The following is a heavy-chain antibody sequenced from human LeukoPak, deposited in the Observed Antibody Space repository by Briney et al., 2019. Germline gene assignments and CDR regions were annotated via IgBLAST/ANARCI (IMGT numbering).Heavy chain of an antibody. J-gene: IGHJ4*02. D-gene: IGHD3-10*01. CDR1: GGSISSGSYY. CDR2: IYTSGST. CDR3: ARGRGRITMVRGVKADRGNFDY. Sequence: PSETLSLTCTVSGGSISSGSYYWSWIRQPAGKGLEWIGRIYTSGSTNYNPSLKSRVTISVDTSKNQFSLKLSSVTAADTAVYYCARGRGRITMVRGVKADRGNFDYWGQGTLVTVSS. V-gene: IGHV4-61*02.